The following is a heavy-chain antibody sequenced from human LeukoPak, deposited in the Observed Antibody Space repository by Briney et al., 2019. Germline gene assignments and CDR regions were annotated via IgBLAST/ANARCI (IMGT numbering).Heavy chain of an antibody. CDR3: ARDLWSIAAAGNWFDP. V-gene: IGHV1-69*13. CDR2: IIPIFGTA. CDR1: GGTFSSYA. D-gene: IGHD6-13*01. J-gene: IGHJ5*02. Sequence: GASVKVSCTASGGTFSSYAISWVRQAPGQGLEWMGGIIPIFGTANYAQKFQCRVTITADESTSTAYMELSSLRSEDTAVYYCARDLWSIAAAGNWFDPWGQGTLVTVSS.